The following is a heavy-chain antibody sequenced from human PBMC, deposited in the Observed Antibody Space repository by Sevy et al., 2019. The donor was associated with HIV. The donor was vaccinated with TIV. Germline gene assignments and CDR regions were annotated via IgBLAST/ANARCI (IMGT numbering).Heavy chain of an antibody. CDR1: GGSISSSSYY. D-gene: IGHD6-19*01. V-gene: IGHV4-39*01. Sequence: SDTLSLTCTVSGGSISSSSYYWGWIRQPPGKGLEWIGSIYYSGSTYYNPSLKSRVTISVDTSKNQFPLKLSSVTAADAAVYYCGGLCPLSVAGTFDEGVDYWGQGTLVTVSS. J-gene: IGHJ4*02. CDR2: IYYSGST. CDR3: GGLCPLSVAGTFDEGVDY.